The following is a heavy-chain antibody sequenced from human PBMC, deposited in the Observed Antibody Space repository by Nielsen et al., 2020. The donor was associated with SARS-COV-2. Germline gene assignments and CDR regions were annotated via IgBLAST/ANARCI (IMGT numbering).Heavy chain of an antibody. CDR2: IYYSGST. D-gene: IGHD2-2*03. CDR1: GGSISSSSYY. V-gene: IGHV4-39*07. J-gene: IGHJ5*02. Sequence: SETLSLTCTVSGGSISSSSYYWGWIRQPPGKGLAWIGSIYYSGSTYYNPSLKSRVTISVDTSKNQFSLKLSSVTAADTAVYYCARGTLDSRFDPWGQGTLVTVSS. CDR3: ARGTLDSRFDP.